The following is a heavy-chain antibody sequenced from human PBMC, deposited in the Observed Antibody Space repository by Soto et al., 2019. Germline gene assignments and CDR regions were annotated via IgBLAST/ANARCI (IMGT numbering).Heavy chain of an antibody. V-gene: IGHV3-74*01. D-gene: IGHD6-19*01. CDR1: GFTFSNYW. CDR2: INGDGSFT. CDR3: ARDLSVAGPDY. Sequence: GSLRLSCGASGFTFSNYWMHWVRQAPGEGLVWVSRINGDGSFTRFADSLKGRFTISRDNSENTLYLQMNSLRGEDTAVYYCARDLSVAGPDYWGQGTLVTVSS. J-gene: IGHJ4*02.